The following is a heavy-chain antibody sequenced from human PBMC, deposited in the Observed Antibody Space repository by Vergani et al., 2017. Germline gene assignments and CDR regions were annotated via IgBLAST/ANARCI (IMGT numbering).Heavy chain of an antibody. V-gene: IGHV3-11*01. CDR1: GFTFSDYY. CDR3: AREYYDFWSGHRPYYYYMDV. D-gene: IGHD3-3*01. J-gene: IGHJ6*03. CDR2: ISSSGSTI. Sequence: QVQLVESGGGLVKPGGSLRLSCAASGFTFSDYYMSWIRQAPGKGLEWVSYISSSGSTIYYADSVKGRFTISRDNAKNSLYLQMNSLRAEDTAVYYCAREYYDFWSGHRPYYYYMDVWGKGTTVTVSS.